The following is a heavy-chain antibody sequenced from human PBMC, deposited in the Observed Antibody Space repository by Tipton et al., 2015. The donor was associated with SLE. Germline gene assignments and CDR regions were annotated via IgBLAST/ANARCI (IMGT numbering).Heavy chain of an antibody. CDR3: ARESKDYYDVSGYGGFDY. J-gene: IGHJ4*02. Sequence: TLSLTCTVSGGSISDSKYYWGWIRQPPGKGLEWIGSIYSRGSAYYNPSLESRVTISRDTSKNQFSLKLTSVTAADTAVYYCARESKDYYDVSGYGGFDYWGQGTLVTVSS. D-gene: IGHD3-22*01. CDR2: IYSRGSA. CDR1: GGSISDSKYY. V-gene: IGHV4-39*07.